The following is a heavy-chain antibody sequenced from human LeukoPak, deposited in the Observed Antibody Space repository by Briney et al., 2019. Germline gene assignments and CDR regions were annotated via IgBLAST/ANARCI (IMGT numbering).Heavy chain of an antibody. D-gene: IGHD3-10*01. CDR1: GFTLSSNW. Sequence: GGSLRLSCAASGFTLSSNWMSWVRQAPGKGLEWVANIKQDGSDKYYVGSVKGRFTISRDNAENSLYLQMNSLRAEDTAVYFCARERRGGDAFDMWGQGTVVTVSS. CDR3: ARERRGGDAFDM. J-gene: IGHJ3*02. V-gene: IGHV3-7*01. CDR2: IKQDGSDK.